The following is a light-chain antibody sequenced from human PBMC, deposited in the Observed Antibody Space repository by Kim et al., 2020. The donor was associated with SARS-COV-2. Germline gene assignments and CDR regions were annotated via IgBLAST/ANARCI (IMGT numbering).Light chain of an antibody. J-gene: IGKJ4*01. CDR2: LGS. Sequence: DIVMTQSPLSLHVTPGEPASISCRSSQSLLHRSGYNFLDWYLQKPGQSPQLLIYLGSDRASGVPDRFSGSGSGTDFTLEISRVEAEDVGVYYCMQGLKSPLTFGGGTKVDIK. CDR1: QSLLHRSGYNF. V-gene: IGKV2-28*01. CDR3: MQGLKSPLT.